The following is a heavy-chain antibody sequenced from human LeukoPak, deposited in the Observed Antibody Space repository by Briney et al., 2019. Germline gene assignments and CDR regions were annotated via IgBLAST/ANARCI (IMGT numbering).Heavy chain of an antibody. Sequence: GESLKISCKGSGYTFINYWIGWVRQMPGKGLEWMGIIYPSDSGTRYSPSFRGQVTISADKSISTAYLQWSSLKASDTAMYYCASHDYGDYGTFKFWGQGTLVTVSS. CDR2: IYPSDSGT. CDR1: GYTFINYW. D-gene: IGHD4-17*01. J-gene: IGHJ4*02. V-gene: IGHV5-51*01. CDR3: ASHDYGDYGTFKF.